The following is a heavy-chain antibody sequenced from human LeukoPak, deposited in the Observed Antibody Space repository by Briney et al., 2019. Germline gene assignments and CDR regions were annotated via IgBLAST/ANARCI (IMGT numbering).Heavy chain of an antibody. CDR1: GFTFSSYS. Sequence: KPGGSLRLSCAASGFTFSSYSMNWVRQAPGKGLEWVSSISSSSSYIYYADSVKGRFTISRDNAKNSLYLQMNSLRVEDTAIYYCARDPYNGAYSEGYYYYYMDVWGKGTTVTVSS. CDR3: ARDPYNGAYSEGYYYYYMDV. J-gene: IGHJ6*03. V-gene: IGHV3-21*01. D-gene: IGHD1-1*01. CDR2: ISSSSSYI.